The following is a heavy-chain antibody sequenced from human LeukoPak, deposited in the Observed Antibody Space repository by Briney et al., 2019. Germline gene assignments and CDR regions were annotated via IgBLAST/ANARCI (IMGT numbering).Heavy chain of an antibody. CDR2: INHSGST. V-gene: IGHV4-39*07. D-gene: IGHD3-10*01. CDR3: ARGQGDYGSSFSFDY. Sequence: SETLSLTCNVSGDSISSGGYYWGWIRQPPGKGLEWIGEINHSGSTNYNPSLKSRVTISVDTSKNQFSLKLSSVTAADTAVYYCARGQGDYGSSFSFDYWGQGTLVTVSS. CDR1: GDSISSGGYY. J-gene: IGHJ4*02.